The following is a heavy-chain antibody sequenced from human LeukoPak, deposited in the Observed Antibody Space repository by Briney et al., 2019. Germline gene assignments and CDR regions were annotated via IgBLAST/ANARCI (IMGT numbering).Heavy chain of an antibody. D-gene: IGHD1-1*01. Sequence: SETLSLTCTVSGGSIDSSSYYWGWIRQPPGKGLEWIGSVFYTGSTSYNPSLKSRVTISVDTSKNQFSLKLNYVTAADTAVYYCSKRTGLGYWGQGILVTVTS. CDR3: SKRTGLGY. CDR1: GGSIDSSSYY. J-gene: IGHJ4*02. V-gene: IGHV4-39*01. CDR2: VFYTGST.